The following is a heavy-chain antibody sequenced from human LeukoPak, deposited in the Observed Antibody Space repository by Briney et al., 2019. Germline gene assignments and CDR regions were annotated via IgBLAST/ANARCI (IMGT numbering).Heavy chain of an antibody. Sequence: PSETLSLTCAVYGGSFSGSYWTWIRQPPGKGLEWAGTIYYTGSTYYNPSLKSRVTISVDTSKNQCSLKLSSVTAADTAVYYCARRRRWYPVDYWGQGTLVTGSS. V-gene: IGHV4-34*01. CDR2: IYYTGST. D-gene: IGHD6-13*01. CDR1: GGSFSGSY. J-gene: IGHJ4*02. CDR3: ARRRRWYPVDY.